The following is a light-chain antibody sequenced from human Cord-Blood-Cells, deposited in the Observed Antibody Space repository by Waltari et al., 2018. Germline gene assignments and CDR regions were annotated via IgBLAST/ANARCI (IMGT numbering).Light chain of an antibody. Sequence: ELVLTQSPATLSLSPGERATRSCRASQSVSSYLAWYQQKPGQAPRLHIYDASNRATGIPARFSGSGSGTDFTLTISSLEPEDFAVYYCQQRSNWPLTFGQGTRLEIK. CDR2: DAS. J-gene: IGKJ5*01. CDR1: QSVSSY. V-gene: IGKV3-11*01. CDR3: QQRSNWPLT.